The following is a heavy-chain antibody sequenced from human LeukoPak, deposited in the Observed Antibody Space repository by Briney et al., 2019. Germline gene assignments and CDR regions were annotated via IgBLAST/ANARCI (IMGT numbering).Heavy chain of an antibody. CDR1: GGSISSYY. CDR3: ARAPVYSSLTDWYFDL. V-gene: IGHV4-4*07. J-gene: IGHJ2*01. D-gene: IGHD6-6*01. Sequence: SETLSLTCTVSGGSISSYYWSWIRQPAGKGLEWIGHIYTSGRTNYNPSLKSRVTMSVDTSKNQFSLKLSSVTAADTAVYYCARAPVYSSLTDWYFDLWGRGTLVTVSS. CDR2: IYTSGRT.